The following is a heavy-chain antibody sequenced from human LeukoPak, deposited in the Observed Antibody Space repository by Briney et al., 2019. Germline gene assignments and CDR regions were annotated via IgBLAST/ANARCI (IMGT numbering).Heavy chain of an antibody. V-gene: IGHV3-7*01. Sequence: PGGSLRLSCAASGFTFSSYWMSWVRQAPGKGLEWVANIKQDGSEKYYVDSVKGRFTISRDNAKNSLYLQMNSLRAEDTAVYYCAREDIVVVGYYYYMDVWGKGTTVTVSS. D-gene: IGHD2-2*01. CDR3: AREDIVVVGYYYYMDV. CDR2: IKQDGSEK. CDR1: GFTFSSYW. J-gene: IGHJ6*03.